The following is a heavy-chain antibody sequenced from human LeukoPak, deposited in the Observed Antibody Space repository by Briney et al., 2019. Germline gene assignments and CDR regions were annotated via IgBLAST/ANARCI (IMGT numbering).Heavy chain of an antibody. CDR1: GGSFSGYY. CDR3: ARRSSPRVGATTDY. J-gene: IGHJ4*02. V-gene: IGHV4-34*01. Sequence: PSETLSLTCAVYGGSFSGYYWSWIRQPPGKGLEWIGEINHSGSTNYNPSLKSRVTISVDTSKNQFSLKLSSVTAADTAVYYCARRSSPRVGATTDYWGQGTLVTVSS. CDR2: INHSGST. D-gene: IGHD1-26*01.